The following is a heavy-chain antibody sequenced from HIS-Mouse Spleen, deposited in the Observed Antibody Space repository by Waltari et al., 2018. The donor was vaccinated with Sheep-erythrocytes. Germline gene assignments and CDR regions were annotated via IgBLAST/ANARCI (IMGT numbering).Heavy chain of an antibody. V-gene: IGHV3-21*01. D-gene: IGHD1-26*01. Sequence: EVQLVEYGGGLVKPGGSLRLSCAASGFTFRSYSMNWVRQAPGKGLEWVSSISSSSSYIYYADSVKGRFTISRDNAKNSLYLQMNRLRAEDTAVYYCARVASGATFDYWGQGTLVTVSS. J-gene: IGHJ4*02. CDR1: GFTFRSYS. CDR3: ARVASGATFDY. CDR2: ISSSSSYI.